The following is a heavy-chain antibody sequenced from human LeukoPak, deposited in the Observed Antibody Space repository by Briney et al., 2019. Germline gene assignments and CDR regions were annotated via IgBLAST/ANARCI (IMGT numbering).Heavy chain of an antibody. Sequence: PGGSLRLSCAASGFTFSSYAMSWVRQAPGKGLEWVSAISGSGGSTYYADSVKGRFTISRDNSKNTLYLQMNSLRAEDTAVYYCAKDLVYCSGGSCYLAPQGSDYWGQGTLVTVSS. CDR2: ISGSGGST. CDR3: AKDLVYCSGGSCYLAPQGSDY. J-gene: IGHJ4*02. V-gene: IGHV3-23*01. CDR1: GFTFSSYA. D-gene: IGHD2-15*01.